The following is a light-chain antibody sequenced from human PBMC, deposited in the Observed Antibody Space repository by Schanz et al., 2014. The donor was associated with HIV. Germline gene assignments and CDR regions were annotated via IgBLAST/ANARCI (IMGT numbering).Light chain of an antibody. CDR2: EAS. CDR3: QQYAVSSWT. Sequence: DIQMTQSPSTLSASVGDRISITCRASQSISGWLAWYQQKPGEAPNLLISEASTLDSGVPSRFSGSGSGTECTLTISSLQPDDFATYYGQQYAVSSWTFGLGTRVQSK. CDR1: QSISGW. J-gene: IGKJ1*01. V-gene: IGKV1-5*03.